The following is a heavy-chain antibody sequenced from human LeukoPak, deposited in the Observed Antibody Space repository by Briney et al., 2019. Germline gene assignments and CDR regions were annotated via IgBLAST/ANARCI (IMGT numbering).Heavy chain of an antibody. Sequence: GRSLRLSCAASGFTFSSYWMSWVRQAPPKGLEWVANIKQDGSEKYYVDSVKGRFTISRDNAKNSLYLQMNSLRAEDTAVYYCARERRPTVSDFDYWGQGTLVTVSS. D-gene: IGHD4-17*01. CDR3: ARERRPTVSDFDY. CDR1: GFTFSSYW. V-gene: IGHV3-7*01. J-gene: IGHJ4*02. CDR2: IKQDGSEK.